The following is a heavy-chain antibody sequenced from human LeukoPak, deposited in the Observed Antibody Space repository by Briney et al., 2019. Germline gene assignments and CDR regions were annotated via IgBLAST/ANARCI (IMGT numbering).Heavy chain of an antibody. CDR2: IWYDGSNK. V-gene: IGHV3-33*08. D-gene: IGHD3-22*01. CDR3: ARDPRITTRWNYFDY. J-gene: IGHJ4*02. Sequence: GGSLRLSCAASGFIFTTYAMIWVRQAPGKGLEWVAVIWYDGSNKYYADSVKGRFTISRDNSKNTLYLQMNSLRAEDTAVYYCARDPRITTRWNYFDYWGQGTLVTVSS. CDR1: GFIFTTYA.